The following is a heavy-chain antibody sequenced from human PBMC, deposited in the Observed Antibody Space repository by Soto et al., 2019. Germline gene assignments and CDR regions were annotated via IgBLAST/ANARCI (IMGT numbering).Heavy chain of an antibody. V-gene: IGHV4-31*03. CDR2: IYYSGST. J-gene: IGHJ3*02. Sequence: TSETLSLTCTVSGGSISSGGYYWSWIRQHPGKGLEWIGYIYYSGSTYYNPSLKSRVTISVDTSKNQFSLKLSSVTAADTAVYYCARARWGYYDSSGPDIWGQGTMVTVSS. D-gene: IGHD3-22*01. CDR3: ARARWGYYDSSGPDI. CDR1: GGSISSGGYY.